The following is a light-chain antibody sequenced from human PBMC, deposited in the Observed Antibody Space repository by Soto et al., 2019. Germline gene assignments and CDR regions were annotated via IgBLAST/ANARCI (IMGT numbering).Light chain of an antibody. CDR1: SGIITSNY. CDR3: QSYGSNFGG. Sequence: NFMLTQPHSVSESPGKTVTISCTRSSGIITSNYVQWYQQPPGGSPTSLISENNKRFSGVPDRFSGSIDSSSNSASLTISGLKTEDEADYYRQSYGSNFGGFGGGTKLTVL. V-gene: IGLV6-57*01. J-gene: IGLJ3*02. CDR2: ENN.